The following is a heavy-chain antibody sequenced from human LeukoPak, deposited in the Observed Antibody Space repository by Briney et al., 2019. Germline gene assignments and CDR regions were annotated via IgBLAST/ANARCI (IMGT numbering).Heavy chain of an antibody. CDR1: GYTLTELS. Sequence: GASVTVSCKVSGYTLTELSMHWVRQAPGKGLEWMGGFDPEDGETIYAQKFQGRVTMTEDTSTDTAYMELRSLRSEDTAVYYCATVKRYYYDSSGYNPFDYWGQGTLVTVSS. D-gene: IGHD3-22*01. CDR2: FDPEDGET. CDR3: ATVKRYYYDSSGYNPFDY. V-gene: IGHV1-24*01. J-gene: IGHJ4*02.